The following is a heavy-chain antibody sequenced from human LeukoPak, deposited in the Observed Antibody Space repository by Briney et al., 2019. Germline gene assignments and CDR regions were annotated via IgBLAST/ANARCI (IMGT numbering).Heavy chain of an antibody. D-gene: IGHD3-10*01. Sequence: GRSLRLSCAASGFTFSSYGMHWVRQAPGKGQEWVAVISYDGSNKYYADSVKGRFTISRDNSKNTLYLQMNSLRAEDTAVYYCAKDGAHGSGSLFDYWGQGTLVTVSS. CDR1: GFTFSSYG. J-gene: IGHJ4*02. CDR2: ISYDGSNK. CDR3: AKDGAHGSGSLFDY. V-gene: IGHV3-30*18.